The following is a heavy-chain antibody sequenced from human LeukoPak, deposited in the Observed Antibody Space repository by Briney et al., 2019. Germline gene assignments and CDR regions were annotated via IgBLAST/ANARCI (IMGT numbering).Heavy chain of an antibody. J-gene: IGHJ5*02. V-gene: IGHV3-48*01. Sequence: GGSLRLSCAASGFTFSTYNMNWVRQAPGRGLEWVSYISASSSTIYYAASVKGRFIISRDNAKNSLYLQMDSLRAEDTAVYYCARDVAVAGPAGTNWFDPWGQGTLVTVSS. CDR1: GFTFSTYN. D-gene: IGHD6-19*01. CDR2: ISASSSTI. CDR3: ARDVAVAGPAGTNWFDP.